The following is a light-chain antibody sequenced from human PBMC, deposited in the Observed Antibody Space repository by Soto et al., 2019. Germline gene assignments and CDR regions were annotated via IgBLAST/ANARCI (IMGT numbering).Light chain of an antibody. CDR1: SSNIGAGYD. Sequence: QLVLTQPPSVSGAPGQRVTISCTGSSSNIGAGYDVNWYQQLPGIAPKLLIYRNNNRPSGVPDRFSGSKSGNSASLAITGLQAEDEADYYCQSYDSSLSGYVVFGGRTKATVL. V-gene: IGLV1-40*01. CDR2: RNN. J-gene: IGLJ2*01. CDR3: QSYDSSLSGYVV.